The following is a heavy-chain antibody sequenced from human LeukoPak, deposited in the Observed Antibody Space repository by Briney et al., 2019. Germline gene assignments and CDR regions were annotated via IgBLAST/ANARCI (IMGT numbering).Heavy chain of an antibody. CDR1: GFTFSSYS. CDR2: ISSSSSYI. J-gene: IGHJ4*02. CDR3: ARDLVVDGIDY. V-gene: IGHV3-21*01. Sequence: GGSLRLSCAASGFTFSSYSMNWVRQAPGKGLEWVSSISSSSSYIYYAGSVKGRFTISRDNAKNSLYLQMNSLRAEDTAVYYCARDLVVDGIDYWGQGTLVTASS. D-gene: IGHD2-2*01.